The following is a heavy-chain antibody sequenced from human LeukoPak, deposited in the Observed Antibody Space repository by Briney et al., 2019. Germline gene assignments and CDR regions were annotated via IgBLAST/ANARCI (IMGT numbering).Heavy chain of an antibody. CDR1: GGSFSGYY. CDR2: INHSGST. Sequence: SETLSLTCAVYGGSFSGYYWSWIRQPPGKGLEWIGEINHSGSTNCNPSLKSRVTISVDASKNLFALKLSSVTAADTAVYYCARDRYCSGGSCYLGWFDPWGQGTLVTVSS. CDR3: ARDRYCSGGSCYLGWFDP. J-gene: IGHJ5*02. V-gene: IGHV4-34*01. D-gene: IGHD2-15*01.